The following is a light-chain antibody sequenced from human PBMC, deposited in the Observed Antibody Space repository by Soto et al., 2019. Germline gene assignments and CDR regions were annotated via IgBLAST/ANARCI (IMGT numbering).Light chain of an antibody. CDR1: SSDIGGYDF. J-gene: IGLJ1*01. V-gene: IGLV2-14*03. Sequence: QSALTQSASVSGSPGQSITISCTGTSSDIGGYDFVSWYQQYPSKAPQLLIYGVTYRPSGVSHRLSGPKSGNTASLTISGLQTEDEADYYCSSFTSTSPLALFGPGTKVTVL. CDR3: SSFTSTSPLAL. CDR2: GVT.